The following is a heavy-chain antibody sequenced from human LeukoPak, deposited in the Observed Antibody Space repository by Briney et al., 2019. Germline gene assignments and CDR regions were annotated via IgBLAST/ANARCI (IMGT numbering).Heavy chain of an antibody. J-gene: IGHJ3*01. CDR2: IYYSGNT. V-gene: IGHV4-61*01. Sequence: SETLSLTCTVSGDSVSSNNYYGSWIRQPPGKGLEWIGYIYYSGNTNYNPSLKSRVTISVDTSKNQFSLKLSSVTAADTAVYYCAREFANLAAFDFWGQGTMVTVSA. CDR3: AREFANLAAFDF. CDR1: GDSVSSNNYY.